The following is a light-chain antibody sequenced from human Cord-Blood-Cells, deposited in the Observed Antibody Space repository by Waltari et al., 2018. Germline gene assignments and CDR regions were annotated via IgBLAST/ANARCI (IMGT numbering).Light chain of an antibody. CDR2: AAS. V-gene: IGKV1-39*01. J-gene: IGKJ1*01. CDR3: QQSYSTPPWT. Sequence: DIQITQSPSSLSASVGDRVPITCRASQSISSYLNWYQQKPGKAPKLLIYAASSLQSGVPSRFSGSGSGTDFTLTISSLQPEDFATDDCQQSYSTPPWTFGQGTKVEIK. CDR1: QSISSY.